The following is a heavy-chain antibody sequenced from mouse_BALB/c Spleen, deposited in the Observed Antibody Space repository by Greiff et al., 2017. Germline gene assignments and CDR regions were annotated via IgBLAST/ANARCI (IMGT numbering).Heavy chain of an antibody. CDR2: IYPYNGGT. J-gene: IGHJ3*01. D-gene: IGHD2-3*01. V-gene: IGHV1S29*02. CDR3: ARGGWLLSWFAY. Sequence: EVQLQQSGAELVRPGSSVKISCKASGYAFSSYWMNWVKQSHGKSLEWIGYIYPYNGGTGYNQKFKSKATLTVDNSSSTAYMELRSLTSEDSAVYYCARGGWLLSWFAYWGQGTLVTVSA. CDR1: GYAFSSYW.